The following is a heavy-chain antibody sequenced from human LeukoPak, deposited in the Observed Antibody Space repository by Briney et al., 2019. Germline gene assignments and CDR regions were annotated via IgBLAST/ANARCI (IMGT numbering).Heavy chain of an antibody. CDR1: GFTFSSYS. J-gene: IGHJ4*02. CDR2: ISSSSSDI. V-gene: IGHV3-21*01. CDR3: ARDDPFYY. Sequence: GGSLRLFCEASGFTFSSYSMNWVSEAPGRGLEWGLYISSSSSDIYYADSVRGGFTISRDNAKNSLYLQMKSLRAEDTAVYYCARDDPFYYWGQGTLVTVSS.